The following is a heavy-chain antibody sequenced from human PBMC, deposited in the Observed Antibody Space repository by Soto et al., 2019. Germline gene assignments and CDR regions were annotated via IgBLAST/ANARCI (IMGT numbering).Heavy chain of an antibody. D-gene: IGHD3-22*01. J-gene: IGHJ6*02. Sequence: ASVKVSCKASGYTFTGYYMHWVRQAPGQGLEWMGWINPNSGGTNYAQKFQGRVTMTRDTSISTAYMELSRLRSDDTAVYYCARVASYYDSSGYLTFYGMDVWGQGTTVTSP. CDR2: INPNSGGT. V-gene: IGHV1-2*02. CDR3: ARVASYYDSSGYLTFYGMDV. CDR1: GYTFTGYY.